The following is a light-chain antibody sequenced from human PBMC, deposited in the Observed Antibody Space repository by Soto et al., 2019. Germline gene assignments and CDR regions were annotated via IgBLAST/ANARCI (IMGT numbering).Light chain of an antibody. CDR1: QSISSY. CDR3: QQRSNWYT. CDR2: DAS. Sequence: EIVLTQSPATLSLSPGERATLSCRASQSISSYLAWYQQKPGQAPRLLIYDASSRATGIPARFCGSGSGTDFTLTISSLEPEDFAVYYCQQRSNWYTFGQGTKLEIK. J-gene: IGKJ2*01. V-gene: IGKV3-11*01.